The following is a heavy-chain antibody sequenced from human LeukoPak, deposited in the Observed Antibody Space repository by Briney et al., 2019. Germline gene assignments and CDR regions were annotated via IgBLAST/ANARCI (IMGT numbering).Heavy chain of an antibody. CDR2: ISSSGSTI. Sequence: PGGSLRLSCAASGFTFSSYEMNWVRQAPGKGLEGVSYISSSGSTIYYADSVKGRFTISRDNAKNSLYLQMNSLRAEDTAVYYCARDLYRIVVVPHYFDYWGQGTLVTVSS. V-gene: IGHV3-48*03. CDR3: ARDLYRIVVVPHYFDY. J-gene: IGHJ4*02. CDR1: GFTFSSYE. D-gene: IGHD3-22*01.